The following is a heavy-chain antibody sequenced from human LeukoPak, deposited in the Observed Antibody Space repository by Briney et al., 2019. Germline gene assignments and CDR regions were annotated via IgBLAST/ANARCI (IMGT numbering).Heavy chain of an antibody. CDR1: GGSVMSYY. D-gene: IGHD5-18*01. V-gene: IGHV4-59*02. CDR2: IYSNGST. Sequence: SETLSLTRTVSGGSVMSYYWSWIRQPPGKRLEWLGYIYSNGSTNFHPSLKSRLTISVDTSKNQFSLKLTSVTAADTAVYYCARSGGGYTATILGYFFDYWGQGALVTVSS. J-gene: IGHJ4*02. CDR3: ARSGGGYTATILGYFFDY.